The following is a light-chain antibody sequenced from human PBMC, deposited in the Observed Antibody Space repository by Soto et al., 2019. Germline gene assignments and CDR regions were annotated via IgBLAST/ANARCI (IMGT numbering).Light chain of an antibody. V-gene: IGKV1-39*01. J-gene: IGKJ5*01. CDR2: AAS. Sequence: DIQMTQSPSSLSASVGDRVTITCRASQSISSYLNWYQQKPGKAPKLLIYAASSLQSGVPSRFSGSESGTDFTLTISSLQPEDFATYYCQQSYSTPYRAFGQGTRLETK. CDR1: QSISSY. CDR3: QQSYSTPYRA.